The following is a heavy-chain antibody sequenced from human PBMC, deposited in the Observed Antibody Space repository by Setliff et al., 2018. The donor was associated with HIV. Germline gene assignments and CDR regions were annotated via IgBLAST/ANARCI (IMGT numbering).Heavy chain of an antibody. CDR1: GFTLTTYS. V-gene: IGHV3-21*04. CDR2: ISASATYI. Sequence: GESLKISCAASGFTLTTYSMNWVRQAPGKGLEWVSSISASATYIYYADSVKGRFTISRDNSKNTLYLQMNSLRAEDTAVYYCAGESSIAVAEYFQHWGQGTLVTVSS. CDR3: AGESSIAVAEYFQH. D-gene: IGHD6-19*01. J-gene: IGHJ1*01.